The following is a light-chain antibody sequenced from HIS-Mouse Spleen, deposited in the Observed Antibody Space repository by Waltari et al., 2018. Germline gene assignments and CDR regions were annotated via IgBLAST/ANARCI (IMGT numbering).Light chain of an antibody. V-gene: IGLV1-47*01. J-gene: IGLJ3*02. CDR3: AAWDDSLSGWV. CDR2: RNN. CDR1: SPNLGSNY. Sequence: QSVLTQPPSASGTPGQRVPIPCSGSSPNLGSNYVYWYPQLPGTAPKLLIYRNNQRPSGVPDRFSGSKSGTSASLAISGLRSEDEADYYCAAWDDSLSGWVFGGGTKLTVL.